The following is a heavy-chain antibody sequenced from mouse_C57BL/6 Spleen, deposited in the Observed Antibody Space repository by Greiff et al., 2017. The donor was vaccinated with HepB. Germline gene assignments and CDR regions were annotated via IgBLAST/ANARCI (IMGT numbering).Heavy chain of an antibody. Sequence: QVHVKQPGAELVRPGSSVKLSCKASGYTFTSYWMDWVKQRPGQGLEWIGNIYPSDSETNYNQKFKDKATMTVDKASSTAYMQLSSLTSEDSAVYDCAREGTGTIDYWGQGTSLTVSS. CDR3: AREGTGTIDY. V-gene: IGHV1-61*01. CDR1: GYTFTSYW. J-gene: IGHJ2*02. D-gene: IGHD4-1*01. CDR2: IYPSDSET.